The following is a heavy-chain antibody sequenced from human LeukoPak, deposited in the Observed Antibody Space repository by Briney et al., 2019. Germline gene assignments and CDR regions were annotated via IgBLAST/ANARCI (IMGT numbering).Heavy chain of an antibody. Sequence: SETLSLTCAVSGGSFSGYYWSWIRQPPGKGLEWIGEINHGGSTNYNPALKSRVTISVDTSKNQFSLKLSSVTAADTAVYYCARGYVGAIRYCSSTSCYTGNWFDPWGQGTLVTVSS. CDR3: ARGYVGAIRYCSSTSCYTGNWFDP. V-gene: IGHV4-34*01. J-gene: IGHJ5*02. CDR1: GGSFSGYY. CDR2: INHGGST. D-gene: IGHD2-2*02.